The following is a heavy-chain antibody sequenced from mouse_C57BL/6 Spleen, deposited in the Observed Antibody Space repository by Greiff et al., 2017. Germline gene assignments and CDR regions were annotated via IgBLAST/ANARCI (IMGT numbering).Heavy chain of an antibody. CDR3: ARPYYGSSYWFAY. Sequence: EVQLQQSGAELVKPGASVKLSCTASGFNITDYYMHWVKQRTEQGLEWIGRIDPEDGETKYAPKFQGKATITADTSSTTPYLQLSSLTSEDTAVSYCARPYYGSSYWFAYWGEEALVTVSA. D-gene: IGHD1-1*01. CDR2: IDPEDGET. J-gene: IGHJ3*01. V-gene: IGHV14-2*01. CDR1: GFNITDYY.